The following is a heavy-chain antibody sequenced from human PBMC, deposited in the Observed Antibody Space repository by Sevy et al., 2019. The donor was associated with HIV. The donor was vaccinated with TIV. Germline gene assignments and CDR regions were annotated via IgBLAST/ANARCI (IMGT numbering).Heavy chain of an antibody. CDR3: ASPRDGYFNHPVDY. V-gene: IGHV3-30-3*01. Sequence: GGSLRLSCAASGFTFSSYAMHWVRQAPGKGLEWVAVISYDGSNKYYADSVKGRFTISRDNSKNTLYLQMNSLRAEDTDVYYCASPRDGYFNHPVDYWGQGTLVTVSS. J-gene: IGHJ4*02. CDR1: GFTFSSYA. CDR2: ISYDGSNK. D-gene: IGHD5-12*01.